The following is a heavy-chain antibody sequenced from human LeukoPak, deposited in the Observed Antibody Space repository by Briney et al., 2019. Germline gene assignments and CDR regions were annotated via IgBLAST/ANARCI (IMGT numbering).Heavy chain of an antibody. Sequence: GGSLRLSCAASGFTFSSYAMSWVRQAPGKGLEWVSAISGSGGSTYYADSVKGRFTISRDNSKNTLFLQMNSLRAEDTAVYYCARDLDSYGYGGRMDYWGQGTLVTVSS. CDR3: ARDLDSYGYGGRMDY. CDR2: ISGSGGST. V-gene: IGHV3-23*01. J-gene: IGHJ4*02. D-gene: IGHD5-18*01. CDR1: GFTFSSYA.